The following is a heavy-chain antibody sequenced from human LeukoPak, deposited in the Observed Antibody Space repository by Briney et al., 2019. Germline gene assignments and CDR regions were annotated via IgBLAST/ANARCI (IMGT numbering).Heavy chain of an antibody. Sequence: SQTLSLTCAISGDSVSSNSAAWNWIRQSPSRGLEWLGRTYYRSKWYKEYALSVKSRITINPDTSKNLFSLQLNSVTPEDTAVYYCTSLTGDTDYWGQGTLVTVSS. J-gene: IGHJ4*02. V-gene: IGHV6-1*01. CDR1: GDSVSSNSAA. CDR2: TYYRSKWYK. CDR3: TSLTGDTDY. D-gene: IGHD7-27*01.